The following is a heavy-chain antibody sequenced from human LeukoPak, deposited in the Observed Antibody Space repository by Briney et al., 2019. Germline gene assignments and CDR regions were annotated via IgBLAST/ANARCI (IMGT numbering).Heavy chain of an antibody. J-gene: IGHJ4*02. CDR3: AREYGSGSYYKGPFDY. CDR2: ISAYNGNT. Sequence: ASVKVSCKASGYTFTIYGISWVRQAPGQGLEWMGWISAYNGNTNYAQKLQGRVTMTTDTSTSTAYMELRSLRSDDTAVYYCAREYGSGSYYKGPFDYWGQGTLVTVSS. V-gene: IGHV1-18*01. D-gene: IGHD3-10*01. CDR1: GYTFTIYG.